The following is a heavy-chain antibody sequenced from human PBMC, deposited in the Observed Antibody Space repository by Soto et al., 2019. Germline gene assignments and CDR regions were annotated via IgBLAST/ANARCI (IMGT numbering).Heavy chain of an antibody. J-gene: IGHJ6*02. D-gene: IGHD5-18*01. Sequence: KTSETLSLTCTVSGGSISSGDYYWSWIRQPPGKGLEWIGYIYYSGSTYYNPSLKSRVTISVDTSKNQFSLKLSSVTAADTAVYYCARDSAYNGYSYGYPDETPRNYYYYYGMDVWGQGTTVTVSS. V-gene: IGHV4-30-4*01. CDR2: IYYSGST. CDR3: ARDSAYNGYSYGYPDETPRNYYYYYGMDV. CDR1: GGSISSGDYY.